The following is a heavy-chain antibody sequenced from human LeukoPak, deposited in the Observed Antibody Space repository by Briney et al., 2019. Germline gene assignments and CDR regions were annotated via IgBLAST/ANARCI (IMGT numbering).Heavy chain of an antibody. CDR2: IIPIFGTA. Sequence: SVKVSCKASGGTFSSYAISWVRQAPGQGLEWMGGIIPIFGTANYAQKFQGRVTITADESTSTAYMELSSLRSEDTAVYYCARDLSSTVYYYYYMDVWGKGTTVTVSS. D-gene: IGHD4-11*01. CDR1: GGTFSSYA. V-gene: IGHV1-69*13. CDR3: ARDLSSTVYYYYYMDV. J-gene: IGHJ6*03.